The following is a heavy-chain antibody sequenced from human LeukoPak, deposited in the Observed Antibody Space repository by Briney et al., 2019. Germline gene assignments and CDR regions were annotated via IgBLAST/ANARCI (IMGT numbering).Heavy chain of an antibody. CDR1: GDSISSGDHY. CDR2: IHYSGST. D-gene: IGHD1/OR15-1a*01. J-gene: IGHJ4*02. CDR3: ARAAADENSWYFFDY. Sequence: SETLSLTCTVSGDSISSGDHYWSWVRQPPGKGLEWIGYIHYSGSTYYNPSLKSRVIISVDMSKNQFSLSLNSLTAADSAVYYCARAAADENSWYFFDYWGQGTLVTVSS. V-gene: IGHV4-30-4*01.